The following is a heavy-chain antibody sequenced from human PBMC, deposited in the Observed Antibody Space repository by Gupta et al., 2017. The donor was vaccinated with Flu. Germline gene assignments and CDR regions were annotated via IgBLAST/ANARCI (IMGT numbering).Heavy chain of an antibody. D-gene: IGHD2-2*01. CDR3: ARVGYCSTTSCYEPFDS. V-gene: IGHV1-2*06. CDR2: IHPNSGGT. Sequence: PGPGLEWMGRIHPNSGGTKYAQKFQGRVSMTTETSIATAYMELSSLRSDDTAVYYCARVGYCSTTSCYEPFDSWGQGTLLNVSS. J-gene: IGHJ4*02.